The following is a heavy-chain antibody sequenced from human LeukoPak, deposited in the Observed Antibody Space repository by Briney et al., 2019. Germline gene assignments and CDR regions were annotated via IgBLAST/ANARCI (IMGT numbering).Heavy chain of an antibody. V-gene: IGHV4-61*02. CDR3: ARWAYYGSGSYYNPSDY. Sequence: PSQTLSLTCTVPGGSISSGSYYWSWIRQPAGKGLEWIGRIYTSGSTNYNPSLKSRVTISVDTSKNQFSLKLSSVTAADTAVYYCARWAYYGSGSYYNPSDYWGQGTLVTVSS. D-gene: IGHD3-10*01. J-gene: IGHJ4*02. CDR1: GGSISSGSYY. CDR2: IYTSGST.